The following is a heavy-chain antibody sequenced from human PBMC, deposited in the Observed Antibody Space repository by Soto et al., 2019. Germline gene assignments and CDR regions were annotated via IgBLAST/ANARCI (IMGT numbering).Heavy chain of an antibody. V-gene: IGHV1-3*01. Sequence: ASVKVSCKASGYTFTSYPMHWVRQAPGQRLEWMGWINVGNGNTEYSQRFQGRVTTTRDTSASTAYMEMNSLRAEDTAVYYCARGLWFGEPHQIWFDPWGQGTLVTVSS. CDR3: ARGLWFGEPHQIWFDP. D-gene: IGHD3-10*01. J-gene: IGHJ5*02. CDR1: GYTFTSYP. CDR2: INVGNGNT.